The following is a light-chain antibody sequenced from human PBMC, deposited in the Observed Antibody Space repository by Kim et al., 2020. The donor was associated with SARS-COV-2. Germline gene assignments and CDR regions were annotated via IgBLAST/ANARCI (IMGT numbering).Light chain of an antibody. V-gene: IGKV1-9*01. J-gene: IGKJ4*01. CDR1: QGISSY. CDR3: QQLNSSPLT. Sequence: ASGGDRVNITCRASQGISSYFAWYQVKPGKAPKLLIYASSTLQSGVPSTFSGSGSGTDFTLTISSLQPSDFATYYCQQLNSSPLTFGGGTKVDIK. CDR2: ASS.